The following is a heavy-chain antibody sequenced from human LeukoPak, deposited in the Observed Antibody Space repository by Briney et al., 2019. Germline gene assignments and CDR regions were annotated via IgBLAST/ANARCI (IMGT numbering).Heavy chain of an antibody. Sequence: GGSLRLSCAASGFTFSSYSMNWVRQAPGKGLEWVSSITSSSYIYYADSVKGRFTISRDNAKNSLYLQMNSLRAEDTAVYYCARAFYYDSSGPDSDYWGQGTLVTVSS. D-gene: IGHD3-22*01. J-gene: IGHJ4*02. CDR1: GFTFSSYS. CDR3: ARAFYYDSSGPDSDY. CDR2: ITSSSYI. V-gene: IGHV3-21*01.